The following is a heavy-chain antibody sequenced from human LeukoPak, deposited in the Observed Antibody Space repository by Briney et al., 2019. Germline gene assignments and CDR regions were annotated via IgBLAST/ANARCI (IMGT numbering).Heavy chain of an antibody. J-gene: IGHJ4*02. V-gene: IGHV4-31*03. Sequence: SETLSLTCTVSGGSISSGGYCWSWIRQHPGKGLEWIGYIYYSGSTYYNPSLKSRVTISVDTSKNQFSLKLSSVTAADTAVYYCARDPSSSGGFDYWGQGTLVTVSS. CDR2: IYYSGST. CDR1: GGSISSGGYC. D-gene: IGHD6-6*01. CDR3: ARDPSSSGGFDY.